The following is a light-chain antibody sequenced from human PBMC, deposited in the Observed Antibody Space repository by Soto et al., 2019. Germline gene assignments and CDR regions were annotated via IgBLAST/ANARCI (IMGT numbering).Light chain of an antibody. CDR2: WAS. CDR1: QSVLYSSNNKNY. Sequence: DIVMTQSPDSLAVSLGERATINCKSSQSVLYSSNNKNYLAWYQQKPGQPPKELIYWASTRESGVPDRFSGSGSARDFTLTISSLQAEDVAVYYCQQYYSTPPTFGGGTKVEIK. J-gene: IGKJ4*01. V-gene: IGKV4-1*01. CDR3: QQYYSTPPT.